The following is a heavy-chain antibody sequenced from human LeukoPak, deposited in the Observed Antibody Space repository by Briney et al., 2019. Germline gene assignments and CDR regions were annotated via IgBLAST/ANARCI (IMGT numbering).Heavy chain of an antibody. D-gene: IGHD5-18*01. CDR1: GFTFSSYA. J-gene: IGHJ6*02. V-gene: IGHV3-30-3*01. Sequence: GRSLRLSCAASGFTFSSYAMHWVRQAPGKGLEWVAVISYDGSNKYYADSVKGRFTISRDNSKNTLYLQMNSLRAEDTAVYYCARSHLASGRVTPPYGMDVWGQGTTVTVSS. CDR2: ISYDGSNK. CDR3: ARSHLASGRVTPPYGMDV.